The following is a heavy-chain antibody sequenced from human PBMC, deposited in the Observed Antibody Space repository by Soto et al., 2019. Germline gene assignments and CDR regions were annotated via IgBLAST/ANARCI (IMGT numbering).Heavy chain of an antibody. CDR3: ARQFVVVVAATYFDL. V-gene: IGHV4-39*01. CDR2: IYYSGST. Sequence: QLQLQESGPGLVKPSETLSLTCTVSGGSISSSSYYWGWIRQPPGKGLEGIGSIYYSGSTYYNPSLKSRVTISVDTSKNQFSLKLSSVTAADTAVYYCARQFVVVVAATYFDLWGRGTLVTVSS. D-gene: IGHD2-15*01. J-gene: IGHJ2*01. CDR1: GGSISSSSYY.